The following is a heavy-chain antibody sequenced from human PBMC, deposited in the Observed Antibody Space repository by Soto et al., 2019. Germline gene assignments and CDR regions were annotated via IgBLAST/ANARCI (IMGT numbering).Heavy chain of an antibody. CDR2: ISGDNGET. D-gene: IGHD6-13*01. Sequence: QVQLVQSGPEVKKPGASVKVSCKASGYTFSNFGISWVRQAPGQGPEWMGWISGDNGETKYAQSVQGRVTMTTDTSTTTEYMELRGLRSDDTAVYYCARGGSSWSSEYYQHWGQGTLVIVSS. V-gene: IGHV1-18*01. CDR3: ARGGSSWSSEYYQH. CDR1: GYTFSNFG. J-gene: IGHJ1*01.